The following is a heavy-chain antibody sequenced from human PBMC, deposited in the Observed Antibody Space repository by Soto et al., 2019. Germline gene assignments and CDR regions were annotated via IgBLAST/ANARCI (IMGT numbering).Heavy chain of an antibody. J-gene: IGHJ6*03. CDR3: ARAQGTHFYVDYYGFDYYMDG. V-gene: IGHV4-31*03. CDR1: GGSISSGGYY. CDR2: IYYSGST. Sequence: QVQLQESGPGLVKPSQTLSLTCTVSGGSISSGGYYWSWIRQHPGKGLEWIGYIYYSGSTYYNPSLKIRVTISVDTSKNHSFLKFSSWIAADTAVFYCARAQGTHFYVDYYGFDYYMDGWGKGNTFTLSS. D-gene: IGHD4-17*01.